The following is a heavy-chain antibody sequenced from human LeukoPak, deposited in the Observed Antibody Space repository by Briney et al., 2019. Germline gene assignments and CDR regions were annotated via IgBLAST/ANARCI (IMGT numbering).Heavy chain of an antibody. Sequence: TGGSLRLSCSASGFTFSSYAIHWVRQAPGKGLEYVSGISSNGSSTYYADSVKGRFTISRDNSKNTVYLQMSSLRAEDTAVYYCVKGGLTLTTIYFHHWGQGTLVTVSS. V-gene: IGHV3-64D*09. CDR1: GFTFSSYA. CDR3: VKGGLTLTTIYFHH. D-gene: IGHD1-1*01. CDR2: ISSNGSST. J-gene: IGHJ1*01.